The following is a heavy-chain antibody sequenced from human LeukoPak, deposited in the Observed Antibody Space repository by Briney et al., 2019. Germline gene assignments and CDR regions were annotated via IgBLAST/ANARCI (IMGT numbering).Heavy chain of an antibody. J-gene: IGHJ4*02. Sequence: GASVKVSCKASGGTFSSYAISWVRQAPGQGLEWMGGIIPIFGTANYAQKFQGRVTITTDESTSKVYMELSSLRSEDTAVYYCAREGIRHSSSWHYWGQGTLVTVSS. CDR1: GGTFSSYA. V-gene: IGHV1-69*05. CDR2: IIPIFGTA. D-gene: IGHD3-22*01. CDR3: AREGIRHSSSWHY.